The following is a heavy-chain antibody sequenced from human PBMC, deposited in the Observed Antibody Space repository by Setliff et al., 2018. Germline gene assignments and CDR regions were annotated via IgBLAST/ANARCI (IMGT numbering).Heavy chain of an antibody. J-gene: IGHJ4*02. Sequence: SETLSLTCNVSGGSISSYSWSWIRQAPGKGLEWIGYLYYSGNTNYNPSLKSRVTISGDTSQNYFSLKLTSVTEADTAVYYCVRWVDGKADYWGQGTLVTVSS. CDR1: GGSISSYS. CDR2: LYYSGNT. CDR3: VRWVDGKADY. V-gene: IGHV4-59*01.